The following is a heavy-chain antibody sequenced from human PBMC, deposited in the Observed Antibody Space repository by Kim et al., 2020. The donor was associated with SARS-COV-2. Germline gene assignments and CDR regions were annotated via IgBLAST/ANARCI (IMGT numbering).Heavy chain of an antibody. CDR1: GGSITTRNFY. Sequence: SETLSLTCFVSGGSITTRNFYWGWIRQPPGKGLEYVGSVSDTGAPYYTSSLKSRLTISLDTSTNQFSLKMTSVTAADTAVYYCVTKLHGTMFDYWGQGILVSVSS. CDR3: VTKLHGTMFDY. V-gene: IGHV4-39*01. J-gene: IGHJ4*02. D-gene: IGHD3-10*02. CDR2: VSDTGAP.